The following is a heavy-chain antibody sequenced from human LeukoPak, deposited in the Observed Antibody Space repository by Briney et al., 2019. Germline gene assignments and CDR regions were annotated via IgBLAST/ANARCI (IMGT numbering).Heavy chain of an antibody. J-gene: IGHJ6*02. V-gene: IGHV3-23*01. CDR1: GFTFSSYS. CDR3: VKDGDVVTSIGLYYGMDV. D-gene: IGHD5-12*01. CDR2: ISGSGGST. Sequence: GGSLRLSCAASGFTFSSYSMTWVRQAPGKGLEWVSSISGSGGSTYYAGSVKGRFTISRDNSKNTLDLQMNSLRAEDTALYYCVKDGDVVTSIGLYYGMDVWGQGTTVTVSS.